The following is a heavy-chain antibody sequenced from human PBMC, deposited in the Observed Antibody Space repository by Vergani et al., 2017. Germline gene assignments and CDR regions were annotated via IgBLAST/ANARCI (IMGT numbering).Heavy chain of an antibody. CDR3: TTDLGYYDSSGYYYVNWAEYFQH. Sequence: QVQLQESGPGVVKPSQTLSLTCAVSGGSISSGDHCWTWIRQRPGKGLEWIGYIFYSGTTYDNPSLRSRLTISVDTSQNQFSLKLRSVTAADTAVYYCTTDLGYYDSSGYYYVNWAEYFQHWGQGTLVTVSS. CDR1: GGSISSGDHC. D-gene: IGHD3-22*01. CDR2: IFYSGTT. V-gene: IGHV4-31*11. J-gene: IGHJ1*01.